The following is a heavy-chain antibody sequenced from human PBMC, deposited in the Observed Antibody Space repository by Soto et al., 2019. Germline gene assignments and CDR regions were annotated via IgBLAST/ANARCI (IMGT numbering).Heavy chain of an antibody. J-gene: IGHJ4*02. CDR3: AREGDSSGQALDY. CDR2: ISSSSSYT. CDR1: GFTFSDYY. D-gene: IGHD3-22*01. V-gene: IGHV3-11*06. Sequence: KPGGSLRLSCAASGFTFSDYYMSWIRQAPGKGLEWVSYISSSSSYTNYADSVKGRFTISRDNAKNSLYLQMNSLRAEDTAVYYCAREGDSSGQALDYWGQGTLVTVSS.